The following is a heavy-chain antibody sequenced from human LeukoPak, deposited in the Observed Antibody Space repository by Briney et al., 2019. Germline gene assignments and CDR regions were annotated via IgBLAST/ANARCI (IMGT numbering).Heavy chain of an antibody. J-gene: IGHJ4*02. CDR1: GGTFSSYA. CDR2: IIPIFGTA. D-gene: IGHD3-9*01. Sequence: APVKVSCKASGGTFSSYAISWVRQAPGQGLEWMGGIIPIFGTANYAQKFQGRVTITTDESTSTAYMELSSLRSEDTAVYYCARGTYYDILTGQYYYFDYWGQGTLVTVSS. V-gene: IGHV1-69*05. CDR3: ARGTYYDILTGQYYYFDY.